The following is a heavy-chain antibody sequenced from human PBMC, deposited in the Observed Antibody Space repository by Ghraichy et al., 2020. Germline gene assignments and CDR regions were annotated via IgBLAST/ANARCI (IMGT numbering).Heavy chain of an antibody. CDR1: GGSISNYY. CDR2: ISYSGTT. Sequence: SETLSLTCSVSGGSISNYYWSWIRQPPGKGLEYIGYISYSGTTNYNPSLRSRVTISPDTSKNQLSLKLSSVTAADTAVYYCARQGAGSSPIWGQGTMVTVSS. J-gene: IGHJ3*02. CDR3: ARQGAGSSPI. V-gene: IGHV4-59*08. D-gene: IGHD6-13*01.